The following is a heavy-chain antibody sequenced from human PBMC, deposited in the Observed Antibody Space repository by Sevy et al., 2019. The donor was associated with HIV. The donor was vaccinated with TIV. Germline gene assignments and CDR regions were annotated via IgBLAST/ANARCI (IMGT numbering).Heavy chain of an antibody. V-gene: IGHV3-30*04. J-gene: IGHJ4*02. CDR3: ARGRVTSHYFDY. Sequence: GGSLRLSCADSGFTFIDYAMHWVRRAPGKGLEWVADPSDDGSKTYYADSVNGRFTISRDNSKNTLYLQMNSLRADDTAVYYCARGRVTSHYFDYWGQGTLVTVSS. D-gene: IGHD2-21*02. CDR2: PSDDGSKT. CDR1: GFTFIDYA.